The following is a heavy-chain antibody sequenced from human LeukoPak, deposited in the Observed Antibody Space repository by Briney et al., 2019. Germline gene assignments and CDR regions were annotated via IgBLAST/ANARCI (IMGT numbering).Heavy chain of an antibody. J-gene: IGHJ3*02. CDR2: IYPGDSDT. CDR3: ASAYDSSGYYRPHDAFDI. D-gene: IGHD3-22*01. CDR1: GYSFTSYW. V-gene: IGHV5-51*01. Sequence: GESLKISCKGSGYSFTSYWIGWVRPMPGKGLEWMGIIYPGDSDTRYSPSFQGQVTISADKSISTAYLQWSSLKASDTAMYYCASAYDSSGYYRPHDAFDIWGQGTMVTVSS.